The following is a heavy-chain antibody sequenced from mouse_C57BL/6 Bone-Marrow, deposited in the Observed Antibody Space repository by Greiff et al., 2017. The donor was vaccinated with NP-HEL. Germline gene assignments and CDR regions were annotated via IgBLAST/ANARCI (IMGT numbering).Heavy chain of an antibody. CDR2: IYPSDSET. D-gene: IGHD2-10*01. J-gene: IGHJ2*01. CDR1: GYTFTSYW. CDR3: ARPTGDY. Sequence: QVQLQQPGAELVRPGSSVKLSCKASGYTFTSYWLDWVKQRPGQGLEWIGNIYPSDSETHYNQKFKDKATLTVDKSSSTAYMQLSRLTSEDSAVYYCARPTGDYWGQGTTLTVSS. V-gene: IGHV1-61*01.